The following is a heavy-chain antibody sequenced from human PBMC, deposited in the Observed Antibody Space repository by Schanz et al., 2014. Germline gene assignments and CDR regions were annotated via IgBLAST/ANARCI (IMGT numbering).Heavy chain of an antibody. CDR1: GGSFSGYY. CDR3: ARDIGDSGFDY. V-gene: IGHV4-34*01. Sequence: QVQLQQWGAGLLKPSETLSLTCAVYGGSFSGYYWSCFRQPPGKGLEWIGDINHSGSSRYNTSHKSRVTMSVGASKNQSSEKQRSVSVADTAVYYCARDIGDSGFDYWGQGTLITVSS. D-gene: IGHD3-16*01. CDR2: INHSGSS. J-gene: IGHJ4*02.